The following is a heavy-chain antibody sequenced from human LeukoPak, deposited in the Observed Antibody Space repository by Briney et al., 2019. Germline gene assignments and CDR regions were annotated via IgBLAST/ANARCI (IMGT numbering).Heavy chain of an antibody. CDR1: GGSISSYY. D-gene: IGHD1-1*01. J-gene: IGHJ4*02. Sequence: SETLSLTCTVSGGSISSYYWSWIRQPPGKGLEWIGYIYYTGSTDHNPSLKSRVTMSVDTSRNQVSLRLSSVTAADTAVYYCARHRPESSGTAAFDCWGQGTLVTVSS. CDR2: IYYTGST. V-gene: IGHV4-59*08. CDR3: ARHRPESSGTAAFDC.